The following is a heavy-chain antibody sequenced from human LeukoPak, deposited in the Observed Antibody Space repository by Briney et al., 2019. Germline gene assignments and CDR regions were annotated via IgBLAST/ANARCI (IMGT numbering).Heavy chain of an antibody. V-gene: IGHV3-30*02. CDR3: AREGGRAAPGRFDY. Sequence: GGSLRLSCAASGINFRSSGMHWVRQAPGKGLEWVTFIQNDGSDKSYAASVQGRFTISRDNSKNTVYLHMNSLRADDTALYYCAREGGRAAPGRFDYWGQGTLATVSS. CDR2: IQNDGSDK. D-gene: IGHD6-13*01. CDR1: GINFRSSG. J-gene: IGHJ4*02.